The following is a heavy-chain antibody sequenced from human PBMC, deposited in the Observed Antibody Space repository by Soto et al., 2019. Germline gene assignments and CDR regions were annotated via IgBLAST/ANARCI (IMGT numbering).Heavy chain of an antibody. CDR1: GYSFTSYW. J-gene: IGHJ3*02. CDR3: ARRLRLGELSSYDAFDI. D-gene: IGHD3-16*02. CDR2: IYPGDSDT. V-gene: IGHV5-51*01. Sequence: PGESRKISCXGSGYSFTSYWIGWVRQMPGKGLEWMGIIYPGDSDTRYSPSFQGQVTISADKSISTAYLQWSSLKASDTAMYYCARRLRLGELSSYDAFDIWGQGTMVTVSS.